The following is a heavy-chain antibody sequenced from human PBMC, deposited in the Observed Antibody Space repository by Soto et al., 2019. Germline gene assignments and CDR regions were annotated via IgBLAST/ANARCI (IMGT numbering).Heavy chain of an antibody. J-gene: IGHJ4*02. V-gene: IGHV3-30*18. CDR1: GFTFSSYG. CDR2: ISYDGSNK. Sequence: GGSLRLSCAASGFTFSSYGMHWVRQAPGKGLEWVAVISYDGSNKYYADSVKGRFTISRDNSKNTLYLQMNSLRAEDTAVYYCAKDLHWGRYCTNGVCFTFDYWGQGTLVTVSS. D-gene: IGHD2-8*01. CDR3: AKDLHWGRYCTNGVCFTFDY.